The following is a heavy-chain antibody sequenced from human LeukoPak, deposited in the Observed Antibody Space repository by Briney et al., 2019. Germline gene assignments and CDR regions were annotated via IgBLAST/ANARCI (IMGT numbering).Heavy chain of an antibody. J-gene: IGHJ6*03. CDR1: GGSFSGYY. CDR3: ARGINYDFWSGYFHYYYMDV. D-gene: IGHD3-3*01. Sequence: TSETLSLTRAVYGGSFSGYYWSWIRQPPGKGLEWIGEINHSGSTSYNPSLKSRVTISVDTSKNQFSLKLSSVTAADTAVYYCARGINYDFWSGYFHYYYMDVWGKGTTVTVSS. V-gene: IGHV4-34*01. CDR2: INHSGST.